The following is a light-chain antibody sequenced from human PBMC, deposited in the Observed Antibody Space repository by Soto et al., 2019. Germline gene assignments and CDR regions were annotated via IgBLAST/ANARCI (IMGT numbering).Light chain of an antibody. CDR1: SSDVGGYNY. J-gene: IGLJ1*01. CDR2: DVS. CDR3: CSYAGSPRYV. Sequence: QSALTQPRSVSGSPGQSVTISCTGTSSDVGGYNYVSWYQQHPGKAPKVMIYDVSERPSGVPDRFSGSKSGNTASLTISGLQAEDEADYSCCSYAGSPRYVFGTGTKLTVL. V-gene: IGLV2-11*01.